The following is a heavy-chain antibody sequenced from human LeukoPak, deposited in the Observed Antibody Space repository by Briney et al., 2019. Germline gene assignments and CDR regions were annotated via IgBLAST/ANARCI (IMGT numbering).Heavy chain of an antibody. Sequence: ASVKVSRKASGYTFTSYDINWVRQATGQGLEWMGWMNPNSGNTGYAQKFQGRVTMTRNTSISTAYMELSSLRSEDTAVYYCARGPRTPTYYYDSSGYINYYYYGMDVWGQGTTVTVSS. CDR1: GYTFTSYD. V-gene: IGHV1-8*01. CDR3: ARGPRTPTYYYDSSGYINYYYYGMDV. J-gene: IGHJ6*02. D-gene: IGHD3-22*01. CDR2: MNPNSGNT.